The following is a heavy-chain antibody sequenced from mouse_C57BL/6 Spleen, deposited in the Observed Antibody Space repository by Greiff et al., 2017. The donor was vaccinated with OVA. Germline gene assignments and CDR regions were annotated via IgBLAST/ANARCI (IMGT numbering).Heavy chain of an antibody. CDR2: IDPSDSYT. Sequence: VKLQQPGAELVKPGASVKLSCKASGYTFTSYWMQWVKQRPGQGLEWIGEIDPSDSYTNYNQKFKGKATLTVDTSSSTAYMQLSSLTSEDSAVYYCARNRPFYAMDYWGQGTSVTVSS. CDR1: GYTFTSYW. CDR3: ARNRPFYAMDY. D-gene: IGHD2-14*01. V-gene: IGHV1-50*01. J-gene: IGHJ4*01.